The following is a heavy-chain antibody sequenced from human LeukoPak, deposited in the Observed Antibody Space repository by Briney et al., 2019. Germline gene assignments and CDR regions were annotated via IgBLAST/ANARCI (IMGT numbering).Heavy chain of an antibody. CDR2: IRYDGSNK. CDR3: AREWQSQIDY. Sequence: GGSLRLSCAASGLTFSSYGMHCVRHAPGKGLEWVSFIRYDGSNKLYADYVKGQFNISRDNSKNTLYLQRNSLRAEDTAVYYCAREWQSQIDYWGQGSLVTVSS. D-gene: IGHD5-24*01. V-gene: IGHV3-30*02. J-gene: IGHJ4*02. CDR1: GLTFSSYG.